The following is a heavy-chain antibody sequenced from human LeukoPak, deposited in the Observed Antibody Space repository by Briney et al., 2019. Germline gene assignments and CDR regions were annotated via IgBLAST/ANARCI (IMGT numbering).Heavy chain of an antibody. V-gene: IGHV4-59*08. D-gene: IGHD1/OR15-1a*01. J-gene: IGHJ4*02. Sequence: SETLSLTCTLSGGSITSYYWSWIRQPPGKGLEGFGYIYYSGSTNYNPSLKSRVTISVDTSKSQFSLKLSSVTAADTAVYYCARVGTPREHWGQGTLVTVSS. CDR3: ARVGTPREH. CDR1: GGSITSYY. CDR2: IYYSGST.